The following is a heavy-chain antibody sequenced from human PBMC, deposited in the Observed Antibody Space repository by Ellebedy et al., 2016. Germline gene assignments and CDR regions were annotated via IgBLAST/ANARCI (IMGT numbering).Heavy chain of an antibody. CDR2: ISRSGDST. CDR3: RQGHYANY. J-gene: IGHJ4*02. V-gene: IGHV3-23*01. Sequence: GESLKISXTASGFTFSSYVMSWVRQAPGKGLKWVSGISRSGDSTYYADSVKGRFTISRDNPKNTLYLQMNSLRADDTAVYYCRQGHYANYWGQGTLVTVSS. D-gene: IGHD2-8*01. CDR1: GFTFSSYV.